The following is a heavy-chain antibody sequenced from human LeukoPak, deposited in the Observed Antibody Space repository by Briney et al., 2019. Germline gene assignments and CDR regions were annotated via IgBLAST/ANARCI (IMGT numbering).Heavy chain of an antibody. V-gene: IGHV5-51*01. Sequence: GESLKISCKGSGYSFTSYWIGWVRQMPGKGLEWMGISYRGDSDTRYSPSFQGQVTISADKSISTAYLQWSSLKASDTAMYYCASHGGYCSGGSCYDSPYYYYGMDVWGQGTTVTVSS. J-gene: IGHJ6*02. CDR2: SYRGDSDT. CDR3: ASHGGYCSGGSCYDSPYYYYGMDV. D-gene: IGHD2-15*01. CDR1: GYSFTSYW.